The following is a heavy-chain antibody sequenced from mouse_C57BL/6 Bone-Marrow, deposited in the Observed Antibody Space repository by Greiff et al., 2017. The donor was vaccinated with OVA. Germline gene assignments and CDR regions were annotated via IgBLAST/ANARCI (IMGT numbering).Heavy chain of an antibody. Sequence: EVNLVESGEGLVKPGGSLKLSCAASGFTFSSYAMSWVRQTPEKRLEWVAYISSGGDYIYYADTVKGRFTISRDNARNTLYLQMSSLKSEDTAMYYCTREPYYYGSSYIAYWGQGTLVTVSA. D-gene: IGHD1-1*01. CDR3: TREPYYYGSSYIAY. CDR2: ISSGGDYI. V-gene: IGHV5-9-1*02. J-gene: IGHJ3*01. CDR1: GFTFSSYA.